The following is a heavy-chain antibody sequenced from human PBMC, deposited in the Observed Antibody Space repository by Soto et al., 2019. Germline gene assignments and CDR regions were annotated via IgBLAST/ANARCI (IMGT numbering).Heavy chain of an antibody. D-gene: IGHD3-3*01. CDR2: ISAYNGNT. J-gene: IGHJ4*02. CDR3: ARRLGDYDFWSGYYYYFDY. V-gene: IGHV1-18*04. Sequence: QVQLVQCGAEVKKPGASVKVSCKASGYTFTSYGISWVRQAPGQGLEWMGWISAYNGNTNYAQKLQGRVTMTTDTSTSTAYMELRSLRSDDTAVYYCARRLGDYDFWSGYYYYFDYWGQGTLVTVSS. CDR1: GYTFTSYG.